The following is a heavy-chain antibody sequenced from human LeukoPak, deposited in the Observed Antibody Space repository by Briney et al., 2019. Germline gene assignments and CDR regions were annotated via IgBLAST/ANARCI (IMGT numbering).Heavy chain of an antibody. CDR3: ARDLFDSSFYYNLDY. V-gene: IGHV4-39*07. D-gene: IGHD3-22*01. CDR2: IYYSGYT. CDR1: GASISSSSYY. J-gene: IGHJ4*02. Sequence: SSETLSLTCTVSGASISSSSYYWAWIRQPPGKGLEWIGSIYYSGYTYYHPSLKSRVTISVDTSKNQFSLKLSSVTAADTAVYYCARDLFDSSFYYNLDYWGQGTLVTVSS.